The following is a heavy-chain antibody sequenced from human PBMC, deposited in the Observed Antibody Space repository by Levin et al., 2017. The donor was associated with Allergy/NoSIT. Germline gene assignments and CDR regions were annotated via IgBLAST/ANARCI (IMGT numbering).Heavy chain of an antibody. J-gene: IGHJ4*02. V-gene: IGHV4-34*01. CDR1: GGSFSGYY. CDR2: INHSGST. Sequence: SQTLSLTCAVYGGSFSGYYWSWIRQPPGKGLEWIGEINHSGSTNYNPSLKSRVTISVDTSKNQFSLKLSSVTAADTAVYYCARLVDDSSGYYYRRRRRYFDYWGQGTLVTVSS. D-gene: IGHD3-22*01. CDR3: ARLVDDSSGYYYRRRRRYFDY.